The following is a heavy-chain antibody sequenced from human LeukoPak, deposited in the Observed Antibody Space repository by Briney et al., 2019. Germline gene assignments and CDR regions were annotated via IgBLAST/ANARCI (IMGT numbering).Heavy chain of an antibody. CDR3: ARVGSYFDLDY. V-gene: IGHV3-53*01. J-gene: IGHJ4*02. Sequence: GGSLRLSCAASDFTVRSNYMSWVRQAPGKGLEWVSLIHSGDSTNYADSVRGRFTISRDNSKKTLYLQMNSLRAEDTAVYYCARVGSYFDLDYWGQGTLVTVSS. CDR1: DFTVRSNY. D-gene: IGHD3-10*01. CDR2: IHSGDST.